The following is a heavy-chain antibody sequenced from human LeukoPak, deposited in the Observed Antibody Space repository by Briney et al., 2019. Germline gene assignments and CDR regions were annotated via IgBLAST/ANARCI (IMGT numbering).Heavy chain of an antibody. CDR1: GFTLSCYK. J-gene: IGHJ4*02. D-gene: IGHD6-13*01. CDR3: AREMAAAGLDY. Sequence: GGSLRLSCATSGFTLSCYKMNWARQAPGKGLEWVSSISGGTTYIYDADYADSVKGRFTISRDNAKKSVYLQVNSLRVEDTAVYYCAREMAAAGLDYWGQGTLATVSS. V-gene: IGHV3-21*01. CDR2: ISGGTTYI.